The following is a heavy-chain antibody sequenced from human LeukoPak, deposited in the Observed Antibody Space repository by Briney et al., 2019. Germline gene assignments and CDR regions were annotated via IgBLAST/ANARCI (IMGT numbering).Heavy chain of an antibody. J-gene: IGHJ4*02. V-gene: IGHV1-18*01. D-gene: IGHD6-19*01. CDR2: ISAYNGNT. CDR1: GYTFTNYG. CDR3: ARDRQWLAQRSPFDY. Sequence: GASVKVSCKASGYTFTNYGITWVRQAPGQGLEWMGWISAYNGNTNYAQKLQGRVTMTTDTSTSTAYMELRSLRSDDTAVYYCARDRQWLAQRSPFDYWGQGTLVTVSS.